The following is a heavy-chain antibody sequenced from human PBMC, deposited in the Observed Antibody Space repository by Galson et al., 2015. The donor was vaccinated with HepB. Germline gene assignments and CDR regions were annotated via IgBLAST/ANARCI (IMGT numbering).Heavy chain of an antibody. CDR3: AKDTPNPPARGGSYFDF. V-gene: IGHV3-21*01. CDR2: ISTTATHI. Sequence: SLRLSCAASGFSFSTYTMNWVRQAPGKGLEWVASISTTATHIYYAGSVQGRFTISRDNAKNSLYLQLSSLRAEDTAVYYCAKDTPNPPARGGSYFDFWGQGTLVTVSS. CDR1: GFSFSTYT. J-gene: IGHJ4*02. D-gene: IGHD3-16*01.